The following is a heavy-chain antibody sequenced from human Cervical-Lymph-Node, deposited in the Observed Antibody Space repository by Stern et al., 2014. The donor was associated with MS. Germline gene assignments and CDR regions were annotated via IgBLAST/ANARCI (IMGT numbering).Heavy chain of an antibody. CDR3: ANRDMGYTYGRHDY. Sequence: VQLVESGAEVKKPGSSVKVSCKASGGTFNNHVISWVRQAHGQGLEWMGGINPRFGTPNYAQKFQGRVTIIADKSTSTVHMVLRNLSDEDTAMYYCANRDMGYTYGRHDYWGQGTLVTVS. CDR1: GGTFNNHV. CDR2: INPRFGTP. D-gene: IGHD5-12*01. J-gene: IGHJ4*02. V-gene: IGHV1-69*06.